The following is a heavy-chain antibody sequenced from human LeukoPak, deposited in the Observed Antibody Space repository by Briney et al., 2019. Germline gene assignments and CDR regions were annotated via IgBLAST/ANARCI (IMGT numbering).Heavy chain of an antibody. J-gene: IGHJ4*02. CDR1: EFSVGSDY. CDR2: ISSSSSTI. V-gene: IGHV3-48*04. CDR3: ARERIEVRGISVVIAAAFFDN. D-gene: IGHD2-15*01. Sequence: GGSLRLSCAASEFSVGSDYMTWVRQAPGKGLEWVSYISSSSSTIHYADSVRGRFTISRDNAKQSLYLQMNSLTAEDTGIYYCARERIEVRGISVVIAAAFFDNWGQGNLVTVSS.